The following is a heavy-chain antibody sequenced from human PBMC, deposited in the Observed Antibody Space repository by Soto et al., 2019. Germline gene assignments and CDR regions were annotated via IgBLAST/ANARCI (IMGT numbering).Heavy chain of an antibody. Sequence: GGTLRLSCAASGFTFSSNGMHWVRQAPGEGLEWVAVISYDGSNKYYEDSVKGQFTISRDNAKNTLYLQMDSLRAEDTAVYYCAKSTSGYADRDYYYGMDVWDLGTTVTVSS. J-gene: IGHJ6*02. CDR1: GFTFSSNG. CDR3: AKSTSGYADRDYYYGMDV. D-gene: IGHD5-12*01. CDR2: ISYDGSNK. V-gene: IGHV3-30*18.